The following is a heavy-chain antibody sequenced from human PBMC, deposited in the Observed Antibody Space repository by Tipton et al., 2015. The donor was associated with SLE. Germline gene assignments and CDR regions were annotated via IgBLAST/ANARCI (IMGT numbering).Heavy chain of an antibody. Sequence: TLSLTCAVYGGSFSGYFWGWLRQPPGKGLEWIGEINHSGGTNYNPSLKSRVTISVDTSKNQFSLQLSSVTAADTAVYYCARHPQWIDAFVIWGEGTMVTVSS. CDR1: GGSFSGYF. CDR3: ARHPQWIDAFVI. J-gene: IGHJ3*02. D-gene: IGHD2-2*03. V-gene: IGHV4-34*01. CDR2: INHSGGT.